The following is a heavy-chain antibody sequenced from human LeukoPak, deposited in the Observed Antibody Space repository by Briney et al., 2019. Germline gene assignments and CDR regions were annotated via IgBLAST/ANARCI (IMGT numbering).Heavy chain of an antibody. J-gene: IGHJ4*02. V-gene: IGHV3-23*01. CDR2: ISGSGGST. CDR3: AKGPYSYAYYFDY. D-gene: IGHD5-18*01. Sequence: GGSLRLSCAASGFTFSSYAMSWVRQAPGKGLEWVSAISGSGGSTYYADSVKGRFSISRDNSKNTLYLLMNSLRAEDTAVYYCAKGPYSYAYYFDYWGQGTLVTVSS. CDR1: GFTFSSYA.